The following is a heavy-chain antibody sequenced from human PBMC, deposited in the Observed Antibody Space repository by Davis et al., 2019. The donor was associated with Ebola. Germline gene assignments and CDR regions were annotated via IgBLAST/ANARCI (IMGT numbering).Heavy chain of an antibody. J-gene: IGHJ4*02. Sequence: ASVKVSCKASNYTFTSYGITWVRQAPAQGLEWMGWFNPHNGNTNYAQNVQGRVTMTTDTSTSTAYMEVGSLRSDDTAVYYCARAQFPTTSDHWGQGTLVTVSS. CDR3: ARAQFPTTSDH. CDR2: FNPHNGNT. V-gene: IGHV1-18*04. CDR1: NYTFTSYG. D-gene: IGHD1-1*01.